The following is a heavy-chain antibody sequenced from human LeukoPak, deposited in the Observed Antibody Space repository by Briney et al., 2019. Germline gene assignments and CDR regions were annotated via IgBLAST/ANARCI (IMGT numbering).Heavy chain of an antibody. Sequence: LSLTCTVSGGSISSYYWNWIRQAPGKGLEWVSYISSSGSTIYYADSVKGRFTISRDNAKNSLYLQMNSLRAEDTAVYYCARARYYGSGSYEPFDYWGQGTLVTVSS. CDR3: ARARYYGSGSYEPFDY. D-gene: IGHD3-10*01. CDR1: GGSISSYY. V-gene: IGHV3-11*01. J-gene: IGHJ4*02. CDR2: ISSSGSTI.